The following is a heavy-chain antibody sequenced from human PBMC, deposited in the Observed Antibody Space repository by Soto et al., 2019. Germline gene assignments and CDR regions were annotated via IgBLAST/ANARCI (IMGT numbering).Heavy chain of an antibody. Sequence: APVNISCQAAGYAVTSYYLHGGRQAPGQGLEWMGIINPSGGSTSYAQKFQGRVTMTRDTSTSTVYMELSSLRSEDTAVYYCASARGGSSGWYAGDFDYWG. CDR1: GYAVTSYY. J-gene: IGHJ4*01. CDR2: INPSGGST. CDR3: ASARGGSSGWYAGDFDY. D-gene: IGHD6-19*01. V-gene: IGHV1-46*01.